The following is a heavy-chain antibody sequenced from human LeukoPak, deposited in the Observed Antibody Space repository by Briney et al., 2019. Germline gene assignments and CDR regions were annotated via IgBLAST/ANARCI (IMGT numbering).Heavy chain of an antibody. CDR1: GGSISSSSYF. CDR2: IYYSGSTI. V-gene: IGHV4-39*01. CDR3: ARTLRWDGYNLDY. D-gene: IGHD5-24*01. Sequence: PSETLSLTCSVSGGSISSSSYFWGWIRQPPGKGLEWIGSIYYSGSTIYYNPSLKSRVTISVDTSKNQFSLKLSSVTAADTAVYYCARTLRWDGYNLDYWGQGTLVTVSS. J-gene: IGHJ4*02.